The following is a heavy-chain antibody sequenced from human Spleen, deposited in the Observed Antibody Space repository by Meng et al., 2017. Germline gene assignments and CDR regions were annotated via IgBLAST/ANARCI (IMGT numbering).Heavy chain of an antibody. CDR2: INHSGST. J-gene: IGHJ4*02. CDR3: ARGPTTMAHDFDY. D-gene: IGHD4-11*01. Sequence: QPKVALSLSSVSSGWSCCDYRWSWLRLPPGKGLEWMGEINHSGSTTYNPSLESRATISVETSQNNLSLMLSSVPAADSAVYYCARGPTTMAHDFDYWGQGTLVTVSS. V-gene: IGHV4-34*01. CDR1: GWSCCDYR.